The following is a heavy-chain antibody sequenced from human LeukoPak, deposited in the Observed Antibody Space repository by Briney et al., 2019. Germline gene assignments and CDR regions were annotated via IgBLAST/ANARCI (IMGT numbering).Heavy chain of an antibody. CDR1: VLTLSNAL. V-gene: IGHV3-15*01. CDR3: TTDGDRALDAFDI. Sequence: PGGSLSLSRAASVLTLSNALMSAVGQAGGKQGEGVGGIKRKTDGETTDYTPPVRGRFPISRDDSKNTLSLKMNSLKTEDTAVYYCTTDGDRALDAFDIWGQGTMVTVSS. D-gene: IGHD2-21*01. J-gene: IGHJ3*02. CDR2: IKRKTDGETT.